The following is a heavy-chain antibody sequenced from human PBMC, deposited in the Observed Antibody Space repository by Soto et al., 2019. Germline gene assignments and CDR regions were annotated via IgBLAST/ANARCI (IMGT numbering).Heavy chain of an antibody. V-gene: IGHV3-33*01. Sequence: GGSLRLSCAASGFTFSSYGMHWVRQAPGKGLEWVAVIWYDGSNKYYADSVKGRFTISRDNSKNTLYLQMNSLRAEDTAVYYCAREYCGGDCYIDYWGQGTRVTVSS. CDR1: GFTFSSYG. D-gene: IGHD2-21*02. CDR3: AREYCGGDCYIDY. J-gene: IGHJ4*02. CDR2: IWYDGSNK.